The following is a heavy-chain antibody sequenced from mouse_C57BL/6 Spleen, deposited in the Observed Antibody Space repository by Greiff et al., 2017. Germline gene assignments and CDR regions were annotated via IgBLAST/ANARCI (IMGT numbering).Heavy chain of an antibody. CDR2: IDPKSGGT. Sequence: QVQLQQPGAELVKPGASVKLSCKASGYTFTSYWMHWVKQRPGRGLEWIGRIDPKSGGTKYNEKFKSKATLTVDKPSSTAYMQLSSLTSEDSAVYYCARSGDGYSLYAMDYWGQGTSVTVSS. D-gene: IGHD2-3*01. V-gene: IGHV1-72*01. CDR3: ARSGDGYSLYAMDY. J-gene: IGHJ4*01. CDR1: GYTFTSYW.